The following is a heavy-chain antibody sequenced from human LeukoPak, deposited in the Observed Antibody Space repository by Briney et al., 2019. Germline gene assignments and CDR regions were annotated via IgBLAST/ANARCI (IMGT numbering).Heavy chain of an antibody. CDR1: GFTFSSYS. J-gene: IGHJ4*02. Sequence: KSGGSLRLSCAASGFTFSSYSMNWVRQAPGKGLEWVSSISSSSSYIYYADSVKGRFTISRDNAKNSLYLQMNSLRAEDTAVYYCARPQFPSSGGRLRGFDYWGQGTLVTVSS. D-gene: IGHD2-15*01. V-gene: IGHV3-21*01. CDR3: ARPQFPSSGGRLRGFDY. CDR2: ISSSSSYI.